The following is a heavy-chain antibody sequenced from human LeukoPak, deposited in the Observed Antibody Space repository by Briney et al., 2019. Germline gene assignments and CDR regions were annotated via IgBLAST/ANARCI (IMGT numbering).Heavy chain of an antibody. Sequence: GASVKVSCKASGYTFTSYAMHWVRQAPGQRLERMGWINAGNGNTKYSQKFQGRVTITRDTSASTAYMELSSLRSEDTAVYYCARGTYYYGSGSYYLHYWGQGTLVTVSS. CDR2: INAGNGNT. V-gene: IGHV1-3*01. D-gene: IGHD3-10*01. CDR3: ARGTYYYGSGSYYLHY. J-gene: IGHJ4*02. CDR1: GYTFTSYA.